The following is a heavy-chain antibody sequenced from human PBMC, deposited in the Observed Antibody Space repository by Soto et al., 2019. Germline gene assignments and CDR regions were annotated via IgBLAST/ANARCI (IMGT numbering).Heavy chain of an antibody. V-gene: IGHV3-21*06. CDR2: ISSSSSYI. Sequence: GGSLRLSCAASGFTFSSYSMNWVRQAPGKGLEWVSSISSSSSYIYYADSVKGRFTISRDNAKNSLYLQMNSLRAEDTAVYYCASEQWAGGMDFWGQGTKVTVSS. CDR3: ASEQWAGGMDF. CDR1: GFTFSSYS. D-gene: IGHD6-19*01. J-gene: IGHJ6*02.